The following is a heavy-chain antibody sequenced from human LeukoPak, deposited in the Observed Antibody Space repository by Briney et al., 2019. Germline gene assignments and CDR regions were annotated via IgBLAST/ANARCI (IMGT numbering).Heavy chain of an antibody. CDR2: INGGSSPI. CDR1: GFSISRDS. J-gene: IGHJ4*02. D-gene: IGHD2-15*01. CDR3: VRDNPRCCGVVPANIDDY. Sequence: GGSLRLSCTASGFSISRDSMNWVRQAPGKGLEWVSYINGGSSPIYYADSVRGRFTISRDNAKNSLYLQMNSLRAEDTAVYYCVRDNPRCCGVVPANIDDYWGQGTLVTVSS. V-gene: IGHV3-48*01.